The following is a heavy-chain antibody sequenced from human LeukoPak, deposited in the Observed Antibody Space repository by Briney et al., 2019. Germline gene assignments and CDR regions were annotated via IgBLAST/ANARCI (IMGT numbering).Heavy chain of an antibody. J-gene: IGHJ3*02. V-gene: IGHV3-33*01. Sequence: GRSLRLSCAASGFTFSSYGMHWVRQAPGKGLEWVAVIWYDGSNKYYADSVKGRFTISRDNSKNTLYLQMNSLRAEDTAVYYCARLPDSSGWDDAFDIRGQGTMVTVSS. CDR2: IWYDGSNK. CDR3: ARLPDSSGWDDAFDI. CDR1: GFTFSSYG. D-gene: IGHD6-19*01.